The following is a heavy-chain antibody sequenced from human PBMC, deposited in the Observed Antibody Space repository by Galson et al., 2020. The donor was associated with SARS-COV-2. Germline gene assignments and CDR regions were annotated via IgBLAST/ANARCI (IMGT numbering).Heavy chain of an antibody. CDR1: GFTFSSYA. V-gene: IGHV3-30-3*01. CDR3: ARDLEDIVLVVVNDYYGMDV. D-gene: IGHD2-8*01. J-gene: IGHJ6*02. Sequence: GESLKISCAASGFTFSSYAMHWVRQAPGKGLEWVAVISYDGSNKYYADSVKGRFTISRDNSKNTLYLQMNSLRAEDTAVYYCARDLEDIVLVVVNDYYGMDVWGQGTTVTVSS. CDR2: ISYDGSNK.